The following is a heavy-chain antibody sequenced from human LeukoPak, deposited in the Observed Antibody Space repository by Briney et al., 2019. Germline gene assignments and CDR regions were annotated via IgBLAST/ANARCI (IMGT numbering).Heavy chain of an antibody. D-gene: IGHD4-17*01. J-gene: IGHJ6*03. CDR3: ARDYVGYGDRAYYYYYMDV. Sequence: GGSLRLSCAASGFTFSDHFMSWIRQSPGKGLEWVAYISSGGSPMYYVDSVKGRFTISRDNAKNSLYLQMNSLRAEDTAVYYCARDYVGYGDRAYYYYYMDVWGKGTTVTVSS. CDR2: ISSGGSPM. CDR1: GFTFSDHF. V-gene: IGHV3-11*04.